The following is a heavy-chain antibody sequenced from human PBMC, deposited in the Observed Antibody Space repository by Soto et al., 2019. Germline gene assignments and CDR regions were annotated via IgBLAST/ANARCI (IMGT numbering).Heavy chain of an antibody. CDR3: AREAGVYGSGSYGMDV. CDR2: ISYDGSDK. V-gene: IGHV3-30-3*01. Sequence: QVQLVESGGGVVQPGRSLRLSCAASGFTFSSYSMHWVRQAPGKGLEWVAVISYDGSDKYYADSVKGRFTISRDNSKITLYLQMNRLRAEDTAVYYCAREAGVYGSGSYGMDVWGQGTTVTVSS. CDR1: GFTFSSYS. J-gene: IGHJ6*02. D-gene: IGHD3-10*01.